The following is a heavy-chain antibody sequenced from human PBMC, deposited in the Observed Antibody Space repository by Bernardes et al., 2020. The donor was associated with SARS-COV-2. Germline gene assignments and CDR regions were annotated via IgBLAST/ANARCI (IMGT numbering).Heavy chain of an antibody. CDR3: ARGHYQLEV. Sequence: GSLRLSCAGSGFTFSRYWMHWVRQAPGKGLECVANIEPDGSGEYYLDSVKGRFTISRDNAKNSLYLQMNSLRVEDTAVYYCARGHYQLEVWGQGTTVTVSS. CDR2: IEPDGSGE. D-gene: IGHD1-26*01. CDR1: GFTFSRYW. J-gene: IGHJ6*02. V-gene: IGHV3-7*04.